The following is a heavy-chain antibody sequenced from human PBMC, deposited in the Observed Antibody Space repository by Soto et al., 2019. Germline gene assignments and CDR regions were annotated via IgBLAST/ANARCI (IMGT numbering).Heavy chain of an antibody. Sequence: SETLSLTCAVYGGSLSGYYGNWIRQSPGKGLEWIGEINYSGITNYNPSLKSRVTISIDTSKNQFSLNLSSVTAADTAVYYCARTRNLDVWGQGTTVPVAS. J-gene: IGHJ6*02. CDR1: GGSLSGYY. CDR2: INYSGIT. V-gene: IGHV4-34*01. D-gene: IGHD1-1*01. CDR3: ARTRNLDV.